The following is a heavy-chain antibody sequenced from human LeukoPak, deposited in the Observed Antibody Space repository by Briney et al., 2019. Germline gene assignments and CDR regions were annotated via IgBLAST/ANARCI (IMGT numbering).Heavy chain of an antibody. CDR3: AKSLYYYDGSGYS. CDR1: GGSISSYY. J-gene: IGHJ4*02. Sequence: SSETLSLTCTVSGGSISSYYWNWIRQPPGKGLEWIGYVYYSGTTNYNPSLKSRVTISVDTSKSQFSLNLTSVTAADTAVYYCAKSLYYYDGSGYSWGQGILVTVSS. CDR2: VYYSGTT. V-gene: IGHV4-59*01. D-gene: IGHD3-22*01.